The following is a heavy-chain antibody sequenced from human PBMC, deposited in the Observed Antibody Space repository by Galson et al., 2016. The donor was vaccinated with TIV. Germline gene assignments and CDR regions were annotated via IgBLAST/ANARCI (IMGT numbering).Heavy chain of an antibody. CDR2: MNIDGTIT. CDR1: GFTFSSYW. Sequence: SLRLSCAASGFTFSSYWMHWVRQAPGKGLVWVSRMNIDGTITTYADSVQGRFTISRDNAKNTLYLQMNSLRAEDTAVYYCVRFLGSTSTVDWGQGTLATVSS. V-gene: IGHV3-74*01. J-gene: IGHJ4*02. D-gene: IGHD3-16*01. CDR3: VRFLGSTSTVD.